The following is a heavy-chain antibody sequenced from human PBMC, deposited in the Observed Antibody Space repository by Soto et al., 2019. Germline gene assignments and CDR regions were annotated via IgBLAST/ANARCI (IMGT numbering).Heavy chain of an antibody. CDR2: IVVGSGNT. Sequence: PSLKESCKASGFTFTSSAVEWVGQAGGRRLELIGWIVVGSGNTNYAQKFQERVTITRDMSTSTAYMELCSLRSEDTAVYYCAAVASGYYDSSGYPDAFDIWGQGTMVTVS. V-gene: IGHV1-58*01. CDR3: AAVASGYYDSSGYPDAFDI. CDR1: GFTFTSSA. J-gene: IGHJ3*02. D-gene: IGHD3-22*01.